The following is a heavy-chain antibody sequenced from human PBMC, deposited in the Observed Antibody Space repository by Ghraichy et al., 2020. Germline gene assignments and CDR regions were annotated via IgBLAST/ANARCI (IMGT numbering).Heavy chain of an antibody. V-gene: IGHV3-11*01. CDR1: GFTFSDYY. CDR2: ISSSGSTI. Sequence: GGSLRLSCAASGFTFSDYYMSWIRQAPGKGLEWVSYISSSGSTIYYADSVKGRFTISRDNAKNSLYLQMNSLRAEDTAVYYCARAGWLELDSWFDPWGQGTLVTVSS. J-gene: IGHJ5*02. CDR3: ARAGWLELDSWFDP. D-gene: IGHD1-7*01.